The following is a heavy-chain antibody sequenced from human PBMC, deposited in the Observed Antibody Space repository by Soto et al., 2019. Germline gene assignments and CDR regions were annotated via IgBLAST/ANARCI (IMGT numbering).Heavy chain of an antibody. CDR3: ARDPHFWHTAIAPLAY. D-gene: IGHD2-2*02. CDR2: IIPIVGTT. CDR1: GGTFRSYA. V-gene: IGHV1-69*01. J-gene: IGHJ4*02. Sequence: QVQLVQSGAEVKKPGSSVKVSCKASGGTFRSYAISWVRQAPGQGLEWMGGIIPIVGTTNYAQKFQGRVTITADESTSTAHMELSSLISEDAAVYYCARDPHFWHTAIAPLAYWGQGTLVTVSS.